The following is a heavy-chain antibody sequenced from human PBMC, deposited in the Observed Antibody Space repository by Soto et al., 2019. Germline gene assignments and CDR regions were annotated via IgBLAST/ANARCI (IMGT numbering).Heavy chain of an antibody. CDR2: IIESGNYM. V-gene: IGHV3-21*01. CDR1: GFTFSTYY. D-gene: IGHD3-16*01. CDR3: AREGEGRTAYFDY. Sequence: EVQLAESGGGLVKPGGSLRLYCAASGFTFSTYYMNWVRQAPGKGLEWVSSIIESGNYMYYADSVKGRFTISRDNARNSLYLQMDRLTAEDTAVYYCAREGEGRTAYFDYWGQRALVTVSS. J-gene: IGHJ4*02.